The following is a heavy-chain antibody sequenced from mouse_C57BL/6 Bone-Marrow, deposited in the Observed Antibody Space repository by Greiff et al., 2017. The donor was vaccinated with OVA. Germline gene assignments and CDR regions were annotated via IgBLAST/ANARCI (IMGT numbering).Heavy chain of an antibody. V-gene: IGHV5-6*01. CDR3: ARRPYDYPYAMDY. CDR2: ISSGGSYT. Sequence: EVQRVDSGGDLVKPGGSLKLSCAASGFTFSSYGMSWVRQTPDKRLEWVATISSGGSYTYYPDSVKGRFTISRDNAKNTLYLQMSSLKSEDTAMYYCARRPYDYPYAMDYWGQGTSVTVSS. CDR1: GFTFSSYG. D-gene: IGHD2-4*01. J-gene: IGHJ4*01.